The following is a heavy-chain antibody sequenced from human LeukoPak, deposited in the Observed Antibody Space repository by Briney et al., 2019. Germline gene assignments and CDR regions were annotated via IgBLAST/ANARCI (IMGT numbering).Heavy chain of an antibody. CDR3: ARDYSNHIDY. CDR1: GYTFTSHY. J-gene: IGHJ4*02. Sequence: GASVTVSCTASGYTFTSHYMHWVRQAPGQGLEWMGIINPRDGTTSYTQKFQGRVTMTRDTSTSTVYMELSSLRFEDTAVYHCARDYSNHIDYWGQGTLVTVSS. D-gene: IGHD4-11*01. V-gene: IGHV1-46*01. CDR2: INPRDGTT.